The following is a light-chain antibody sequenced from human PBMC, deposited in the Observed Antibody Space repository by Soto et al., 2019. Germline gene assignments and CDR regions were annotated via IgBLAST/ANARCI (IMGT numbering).Light chain of an antibody. CDR1: QSVSSSY. J-gene: IGKJ1*01. Sequence: IALTHAPVTLSLSPVERANLSFMSSQSVSSSYLAWYQQKPGQAHRLLIYGASNRATGIPSRFSGSGSGTEFTLTIRGLQSEDFAVYYCQQYNNWPQWKCGQG. CDR3: QQYNNWPQWK. V-gene: IGKV3-15*01. CDR2: GAS.